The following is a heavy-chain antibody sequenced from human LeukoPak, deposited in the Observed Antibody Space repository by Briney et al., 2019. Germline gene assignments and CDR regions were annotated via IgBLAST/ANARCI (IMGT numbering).Heavy chain of an antibody. J-gene: IGHJ6*02. Sequence: SETLSLTCTVSGGSISSYYWSWIRQPPGKGLEWIGYIYYSGSTNYNPSPKSRVTISVDTSKNQFSLKLSSVTAADTAVYYCARQRYCSGGSCYPPNYYYYGMDVWGQGTTVTVSS. CDR1: GGSISSYY. CDR3: ARQRYCSGGSCYPPNYYYYGMDV. V-gene: IGHV4-59*08. D-gene: IGHD2-15*01. CDR2: IYYSGST.